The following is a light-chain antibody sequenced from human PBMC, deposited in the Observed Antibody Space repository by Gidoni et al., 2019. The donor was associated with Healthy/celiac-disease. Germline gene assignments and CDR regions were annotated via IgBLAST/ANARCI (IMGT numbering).Light chain of an antibody. J-gene: IGKJ1*01. CDR3: QQSYSTPWT. CDR1: QSISSY. CDR2: AAS. V-gene: IGKV1-39*01. Sequence: DIQMTQSPSSLSASVGDRVTITCRASQSISSYLNWYQQKPGKAPKLLIYAASSLQSGVPSMFSGSGSGTDFTLTISSLQPEDCATYYCQQSYSTPWTFXQXTKVEIK.